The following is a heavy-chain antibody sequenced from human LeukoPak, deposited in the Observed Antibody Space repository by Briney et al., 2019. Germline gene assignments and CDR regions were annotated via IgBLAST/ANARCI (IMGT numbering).Heavy chain of an antibody. J-gene: IGHJ4*02. CDR3: ARDRALVRELWSASAFDY. V-gene: IGHV3-23*01. D-gene: IGHD5-18*01. CDR2: ISGVDSTT. CDR1: GFTFSSYA. Sequence: GGSLRLSCAASGFTFSSYAMSWVRQAPGKGLEWVSAISGVDSTTYYADSVKGRLTISRDNSKNTLYLQMNSLRAEDTAVYFCARDRALVRELWSASAFDYWGQGTLVTVSS.